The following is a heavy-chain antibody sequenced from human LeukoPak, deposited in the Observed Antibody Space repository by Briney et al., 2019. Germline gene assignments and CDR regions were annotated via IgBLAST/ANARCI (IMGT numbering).Heavy chain of an antibody. V-gene: IGHV1-18*01. J-gene: IGHJ4*02. CDR3: ASSYTSGWEFDY. Sequence: GASVKVSCKASGYTSTSYGISWVRQAPGQGLGWMGWISAYNGNTNYAQKVHGRVTMTRDTSTSTAYMELRSLRSDDTAVYYCASSYTSGWEFDYWGQGTLVTVSS. D-gene: IGHD6-19*01. CDR2: ISAYNGNT. CDR1: GYTSTSYG.